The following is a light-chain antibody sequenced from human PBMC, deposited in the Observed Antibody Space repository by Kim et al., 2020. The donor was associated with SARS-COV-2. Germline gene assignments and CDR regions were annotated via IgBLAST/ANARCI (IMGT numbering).Light chain of an antibody. Sequence: QPVLTPSSSASASLGSSVKLTCTLSGGHSSYIISWHQQQPGKAPWYLMKLEGSGSYNKGSGVPDRLSGSSSGADRYLTISNIQSEDEADYYCETLDRVFGGGTQLTVL. CDR2: LEGSGSY. V-gene: IGLV4-60*03. CDR3: ETLDRV. CDR1: GGHSSYI. J-gene: IGLJ3*02.